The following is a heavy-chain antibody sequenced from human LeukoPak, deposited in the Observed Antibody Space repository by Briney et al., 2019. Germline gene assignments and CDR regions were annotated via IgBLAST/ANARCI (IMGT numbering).Heavy chain of an antibody. D-gene: IGHD2-2*01. CDR1: GGSISSSSYY. Sequence: SETLSLTCTVSGGSISSSSYYWSWIRQPPGKGLEWIGYIYYSGSTNYNPSLKSRVTISVDTSKNQFSLKLSSVTAADTAVYYCASLVVPAARGYYYYMDVWGKGTTVTVSS. CDR3: ASLVVPAARGYYYYMDV. J-gene: IGHJ6*03. V-gene: IGHV4-61*01. CDR2: IYYSGST.